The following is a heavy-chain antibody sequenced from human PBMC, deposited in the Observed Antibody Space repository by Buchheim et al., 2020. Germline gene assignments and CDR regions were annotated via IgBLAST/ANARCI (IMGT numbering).Heavy chain of an antibody. CDR1: GGSISSGDYY. CDR3: AREWATVTTKEEVDY. J-gene: IGHJ4*02. Sequence: QVQLQDSGPGLVKPSQTLSPTCTVSGGSISSGDYYWSWIRQPPGKGLEWIGYIYYSGSTSYNPSLKSPVTISVAPSKNHFSLKLSSVTAADTAVYYCAREWATVTTKEEVDYWGQGTL. CDR2: IYYSGST. V-gene: IGHV4-30-4*08. D-gene: IGHD4-17*01.